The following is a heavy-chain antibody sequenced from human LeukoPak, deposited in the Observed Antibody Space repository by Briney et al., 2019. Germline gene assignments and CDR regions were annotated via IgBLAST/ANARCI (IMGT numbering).Heavy chain of an antibody. D-gene: IGHD4-11*01. CDR2: INHSGST. V-gene: IGHV4-34*01. CDR3: AGATERFRYYYYYMDV. J-gene: IGHJ6*03. CDR1: GGSFSGYY. Sequence: SETLSLTCAVYGGSFSGYYWSWIRQPPGKGREWIGEINHSGSTNYNPSLKSRVTISVDTSKNQFSLKLSSVTAADTAVYYCAGATERFRYYYYYMDVWGKGTTVTVSS.